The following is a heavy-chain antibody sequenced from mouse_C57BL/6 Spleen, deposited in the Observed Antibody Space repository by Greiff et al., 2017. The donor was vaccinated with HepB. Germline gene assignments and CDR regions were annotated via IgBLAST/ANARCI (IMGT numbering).Heavy chain of an antibody. V-gene: IGHV1-82*01. Sequence: QVQLKESGPELVKPGASVKISCKASGYAFSSSWMNWVKQRPGKGLEWIGRIYPGDGDTNYNGKFKGKATLTADKSSSTAYMQLSSLTSEDSAVYFCAQMGLYDGYEGFAYWGQGTLVTVSA. CDR3: AQMGLYDGYEGFAY. CDR2: IYPGDGDT. J-gene: IGHJ3*01. D-gene: IGHD2-3*01. CDR1: GYAFSSSW.